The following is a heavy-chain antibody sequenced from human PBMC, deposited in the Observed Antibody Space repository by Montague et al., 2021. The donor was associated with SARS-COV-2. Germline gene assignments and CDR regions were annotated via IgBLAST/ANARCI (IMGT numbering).Heavy chain of an antibody. CDR3: ARAVETTVVTHFDY. Sequence: SETLSLTCTVSGGSISSGGYYWSWIRQHPGKGLEWIGYIYYSGSAYYNPSLKSRVTISVDTSKNQFSLKLTSVTAADTAVYYCARAVETTVVTHFDYWGQGTLVTVSS. CDR2: IYYSGSA. V-gene: IGHV4-31*03. D-gene: IGHD4-23*01. J-gene: IGHJ4*02. CDR1: GGSISSGGYY.